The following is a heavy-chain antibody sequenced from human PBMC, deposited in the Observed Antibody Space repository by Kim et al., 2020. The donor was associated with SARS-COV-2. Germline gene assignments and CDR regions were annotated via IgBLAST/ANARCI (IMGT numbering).Heavy chain of an antibody. J-gene: IGHJ6*02. V-gene: IGHV1-69*13. CDR3: ARGQWIQLWVGDYYYGMDV. CDR2: IIPIFGTA. Sequence: SVKVSCKASGGTFSSYAISWVRQAPGQGLEWMGGIIPIFGTANYAQKFQGRVTITADESTSTAYMELSSLRSEDTAVYYCARGQWIQLWVGDYYYGMDVWGQGTTVTVSS. CDR1: GGTFSSYA. D-gene: IGHD5-18*01.